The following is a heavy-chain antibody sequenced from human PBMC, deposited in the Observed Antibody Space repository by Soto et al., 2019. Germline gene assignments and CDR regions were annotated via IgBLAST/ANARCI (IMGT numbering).Heavy chain of an antibody. J-gene: IGHJ6*02. CDR1: GGSISSGGYY. Sequence: QVQLQESGPGLVKPSQTLSLTCTVSGGSISSGGYYWSWIRQHPGKGLEWIGYIYYSGNTYSNPSLRSRDNISVDTSKNQFSLKLSSVTAADTAVYYCARDQHYGGAYYYYGMDVWGQGTTVTVSS. D-gene: IGHD4-17*01. CDR2: IYYSGNT. V-gene: IGHV4-31*03. CDR3: ARDQHYGGAYYYYGMDV.